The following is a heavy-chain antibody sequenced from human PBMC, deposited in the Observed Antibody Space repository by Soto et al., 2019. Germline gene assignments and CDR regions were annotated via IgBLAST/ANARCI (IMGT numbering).Heavy chain of an antibody. V-gene: IGHV1-18*01. CDR1: GYTFTSYG. Sequence: ASVKVSCKASGYTFTSYGISWVRQAPGQGLEWMGWISAYNGNTNYALKLQGRVTMTTDTSTSSAYMELRSLRSDDTAVYYCSRRYYDFWSGYSNWFDPWGQGTLVTVSS. CDR2: ISAYNGNT. CDR3: SRRYYDFWSGYSNWFDP. D-gene: IGHD3-3*01. J-gene: IGHJ5*02.